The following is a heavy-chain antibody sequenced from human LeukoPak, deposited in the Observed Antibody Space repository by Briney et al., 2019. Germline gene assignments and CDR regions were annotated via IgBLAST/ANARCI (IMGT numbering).Heavy chain of an antibody. CDR1: GFTFSSYG. CDR2: ISYDGSDK. Sequence: GGSLRHSRAASGFTFSSYGMHWVRQAPDKGLEWVAVISYDGSDKYYGDSVKGRFTISRDNSKNTLYLQMNSLRAEDTAVYYCATQYQPFDYWGQGTLVTVSS. D-gene: IGHD2/OR15-2a*01. J-gene: IGHJ4*02. V-gene: IGHV3-30*03. CDR3: ATQYQPFDY.